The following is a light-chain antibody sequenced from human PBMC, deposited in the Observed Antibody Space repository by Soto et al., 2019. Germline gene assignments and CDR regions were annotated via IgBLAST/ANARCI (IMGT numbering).Light chain of an antibody. CDR3: QQYDSYPLT. Sequence: DIQMTQSPSTLSASVGDRVTITCRASQSISSWLAWYQQKPGKAPNLLIYKASSLESGVPSRFSSSGSGTEFTLTVSSLQPDDFATYYCQQYDSYPLTFGGGTKV. CDR2: KAS. J-gene: IGKJ4*01. CDR1: QSISSW. V-gene: IGKV1-5*03.